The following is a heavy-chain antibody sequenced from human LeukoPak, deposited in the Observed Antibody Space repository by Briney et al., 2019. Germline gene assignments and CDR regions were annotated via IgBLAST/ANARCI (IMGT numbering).Heavy chain of an antibody. V-gene: IGHV4-59*01. CDR2: IYYSGST. D-gene: IGHD5-24*01. CDR1: GGSISSYY. Sequence: PSETLSLTXTVSGGSISSYYWSWIRQPPGKGLEWIGYIYYSGSTNYNPSLKSRVTISVDTSKNQFSLKLSSVTAADTAVYYCARGRRDGYNSWYYFDYWGQGTLVTVSS. CDR3: ARGRRDGYNSWYYFDY. J-gene: IGHJ4*02.